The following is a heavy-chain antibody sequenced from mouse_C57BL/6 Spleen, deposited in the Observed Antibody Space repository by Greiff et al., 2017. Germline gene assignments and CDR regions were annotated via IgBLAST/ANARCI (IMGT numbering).Heavy chain of an antibody. Sequence: VQLKQSGPELVKPGASVKISCKASGYTFTDYYMNWVKQSHGKSLEWIGDINPNNGGTSYNQKFKGKATLTVDKSSSTAYMELRSLTSEDSAVYYCARSDYDREFAYWGQGTTLTVSS. CDR1: GYTFTDYY. J-gene: IGHJ2*01. V-gene: IGHV1-26*01. CDR3: ARSDYDREFAY. CDR2: INPNNGGT. D-gene: IGHD2-4*01.